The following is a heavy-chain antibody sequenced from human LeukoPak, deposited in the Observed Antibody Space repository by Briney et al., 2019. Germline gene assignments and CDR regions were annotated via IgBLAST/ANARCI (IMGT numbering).Heavy chain of an antibody. Sequence: PGGSLRLSCAASGFTFSSYSMNWVRQAPGKGLEWVSSISSSSSYIYYADSVKGRFTISRDNAKNSLYLQMNSLRAEDTAVYYCARDAYDSSGYSGAVDYWGQGTLVTVSS. CDR1: GFTFSSYS. J-gene: IGHJ4*02. V-gene: IGHV3-21*01. CDR3: ARDAYDSSGYSGAVDY. CDR2: ISSSSSYI. D-gene: IGHD3-22*01.